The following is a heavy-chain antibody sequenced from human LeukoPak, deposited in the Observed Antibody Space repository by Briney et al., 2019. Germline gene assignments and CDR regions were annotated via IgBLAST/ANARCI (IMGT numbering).Heavy chain of an antibody. V-gene: IGHV3-21*01. D-gene: IGHD3-10*01. Sequence: GGSLRLSCAASGFTSSSYSMNWVRQAPGKGLEWVSSISSSSSYIYYADSVKGRFTISRDNAKNSLYLQMNSLRAEDTAVYYCARDSSNLTMVRGVKSTAFDIWGQGTMVTVSS. CDR3: ARDSSNLTMVRGVKSTAFDI. J-gene: IGHJ3*02. CDR2: ISSSSSYI. CDR1: GFTSSSYS.